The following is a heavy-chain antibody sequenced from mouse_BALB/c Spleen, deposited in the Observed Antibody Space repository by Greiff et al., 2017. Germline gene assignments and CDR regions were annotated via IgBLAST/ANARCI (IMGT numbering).Heavy chain of an antibody. Sequence: QVTLKVSGPGILQPSQTLSLTCSFSGFSLSTSGMGVSWIRQPSGKGLEWLAHIYWDDDKRYNPSLKSRLTISKDTSRNQVFLKITSVDTADTATYYCARGWSYYAMDYWGQGTSVTVSS. CDR2: IYWDDDK. CDR3: ARGWSYYAMDY. CDR1: GFSLSTSGMG. V-gene: IGHV8-12*01. J-gene: IGHJ4*01.